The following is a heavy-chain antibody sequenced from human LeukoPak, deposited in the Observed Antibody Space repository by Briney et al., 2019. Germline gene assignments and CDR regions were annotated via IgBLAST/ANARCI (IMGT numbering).Heavy chain of an antibody. D-gene: IGHD6-19*01. CDR1: GFTFSSYW. CDR2: IKQDGSEK. J-gene: IGHJ3*02. Sequence: GGSLRLSCAASGFTFSSYWMSWVRQAPGKGLEWVANIKQDGSEKYYVDSVKGRFTISRDNAKNSLYLQMNSLRAEDTAVYYCARDPGIAVDDAFDIWGQGTMVTVSS. V-gene: IGHV3-7*01. CDR3: ARDPGIAVDDAFDI.